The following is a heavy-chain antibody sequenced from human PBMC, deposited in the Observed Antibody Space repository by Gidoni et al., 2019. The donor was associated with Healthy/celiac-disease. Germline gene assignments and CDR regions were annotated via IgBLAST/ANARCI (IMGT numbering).Heavy chain of an antibody. J-gene: IGHJ1*01. CDR2: ISGNGGST. CDR1: GFTFSSYA. D-gene: IGHD4-17*01. Sequence: EVQLLEPGGGLVQPGGSLILSFAASGFTFSSYAMSWVRQAPGKGLEWVSAISGNGGSTDYADSVKGRFTISRDNSKNTLYLEMNSLRAEDTAVDYCAKDRGGDYVRNFQHWGQGTLVTVSS. V-gene: IGHV3-23*01. CDR3: AKDRGGDYVRNFQH.